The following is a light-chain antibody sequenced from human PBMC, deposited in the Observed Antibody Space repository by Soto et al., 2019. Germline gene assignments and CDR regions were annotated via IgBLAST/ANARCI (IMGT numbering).Light chain of an antibody. CDR3: QSYDSSLSGWV. CDR1: SSNIGAGYD. Sequence: QSVLTQPPSVSGAPGQRVTISCTGSSSNIGAGYDVHWYQQLPGTAPKLLIYGNSNRPSGVPDRFSGPKSGTSASLAITGLQAEDEAYYYCQSYDSSLSGWVFGGGTKLTVL. J-gene: IGLJ3*02. V-gene: IGLV1-40*01. CDR2: GNS.